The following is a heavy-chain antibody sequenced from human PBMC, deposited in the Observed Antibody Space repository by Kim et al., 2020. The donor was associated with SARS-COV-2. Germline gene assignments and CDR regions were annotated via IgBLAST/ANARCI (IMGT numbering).Heavy chain of an antibody. CDR1: GGTFSSYA. CDR3: AGEYSSGWYPPSGYYYGMYV. V-gene: IGHV1-69*13. CDR2: IIPIFGTA. J-gene: IGHJ6*02. D-gene: IGHD6-19*01. Sequence: SVKVSCKASGGTFSSYAISWVRQAPGQGLEWMGGIIPIFGTANYAQKFQGRVTITADESTSTAYMELSSLRSEDTAVYYCAGEYSSGWYPPSGYYYGMYVWGQGTTVTVSS.